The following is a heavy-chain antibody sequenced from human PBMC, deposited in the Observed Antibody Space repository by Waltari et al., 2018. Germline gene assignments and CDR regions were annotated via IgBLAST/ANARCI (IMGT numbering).Heavy chain of an antibody. D-gene: IGHD2-2*01. CDR1: GGSISSYY. J-gene: IGHJ6*02. CDR2: IYYSGST. Sequence: QVQLQESGPGLVKPSETLSLTCTVSGGSISSYYWSWLRQPPGKGLEWIGYIYYSGSTNYNPSLKSRVTISVDTSKNQFSLKLSSVTAADTAVYYCARLTFVKYCSSTSCSDYYYGMDVWGQGTTVTVSS. CDR3: ARLTFVKYCSSTSCSDYYYGMDV. V-gene: IGHV4-59*08.